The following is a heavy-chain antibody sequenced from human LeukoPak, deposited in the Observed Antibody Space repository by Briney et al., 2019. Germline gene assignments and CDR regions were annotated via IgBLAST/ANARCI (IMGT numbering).Heavy chain of an antibody. CDR1: GFTVSSNY. J-gene: IGHJ4*02. CDR2: IYSGGTT. CDR3: GSGRRNSGSYYVFDH. Sequence: GGSLRLSCAASGFTVSSNYMSWVRQAPGKGLEWVSVIYSGGTTYYADSVKGRFTISRDNSKNTLYLQMNSLRAEDTAVYYCGSGRRNSGSYYVFDHWGQGTLVTVSS. D-gene: IGHD1-26*01. V-gene: IGHV3-53*01.